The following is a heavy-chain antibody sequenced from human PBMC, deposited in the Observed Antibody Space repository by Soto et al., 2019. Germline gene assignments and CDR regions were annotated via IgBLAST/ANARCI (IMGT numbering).Heavy chain of an antibody. Sequence: EVHLVESGGGLVQPGGSLKLSCAASGFTFSVSAIHWVRQASGKGLEWIGRIRSKSDSYATAYAASVKGRFTFSRDDSKDTAYLQMTSLKTEDTAVYYCTRPGRTWPIDYWGQGTLVTVSS. CDR3: TRPGRTWPIDY. CDR1: GFTFSVSA. J-gene: IGHJ4*02. V-gene: IGHV3-73*01. CDR2: IRSKSDSYAT.